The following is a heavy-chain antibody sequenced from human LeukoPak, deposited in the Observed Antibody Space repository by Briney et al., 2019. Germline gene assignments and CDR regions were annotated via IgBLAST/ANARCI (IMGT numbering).Heavy chain of an antibody. V-gene: IGHV3-21*01. J-gene: IGHJ6*02. CDR2: ISSSSSYI. CDR1: GFTFSSYS. D-gene: IGHD3-3*01. Sequence: GWSLRLSCAASGFTFSSYSMNWVRQAPGKGLEWVSSISSSSSYIYYAVSVKGRFTISRDNAKNSLYLQMNSLRAEDTAVYYCASPYYDFSSGYYTDVSLYGMDVWGQGTTVTVSS. CDR3: ASPYYDFSSGYYTDVSLYGMDV.